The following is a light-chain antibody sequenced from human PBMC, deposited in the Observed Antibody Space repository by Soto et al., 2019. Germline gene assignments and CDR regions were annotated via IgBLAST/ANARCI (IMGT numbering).Light chain of an antibody. V-gene: IGLV2-14*01. Sequence: LTQPASVSGSRGQSITISCTGTSSDVGGYHFVSWYQQHPGKAPKLIISEVRNRPSGVSDRFSGSRSGNTASLTISGLQPEDEADYYCTSFTLNSLYVFGTGTKVTVL. J-gene: IGLJ1*01. CDR1: SSDVGGYHF. CDR2: EVR. CDR3: TSFTLNSLYV.